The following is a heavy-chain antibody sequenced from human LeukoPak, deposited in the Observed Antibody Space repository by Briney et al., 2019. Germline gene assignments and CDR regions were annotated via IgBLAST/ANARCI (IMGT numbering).Heavy chain of an antibody. CDR1: GFTFSSYA. CDR2: ISGSGGST. Sequence: GGSLRLSCAASGFTFSSYAMSWVRQAPGKGLEWVSAISGSGGSTYYADSVKGRFTISRDNSKNTLYLQMNSLRAEDTAVYYCAKNENFGYNYDSSGYYIPYYWGQGTLVTVSS. J-gene: IGHJ4*02. CDR3: AKNENFGYNYDSSGYYIPYY. V-gene: IGHV3-23*01. D-gene: IGHD3-22*01.